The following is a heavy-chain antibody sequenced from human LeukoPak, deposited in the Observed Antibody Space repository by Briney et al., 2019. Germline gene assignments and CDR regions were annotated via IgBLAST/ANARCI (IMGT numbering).Heavy chain of an antibody. D-gene: IGHD3-16*02. J-gene: IGHJ6*03. CDR2: INHSGST. CDR1: GGSFSGYY. CDR3: ARLAITFGGVIATYYYYYMDV. V-gene: IGHV4-34*01. Sequence: KSSETLSLTCAVYGGSFSGYYWSWIRQPPGKGLEWIGEINHSGSTNYNPSLKSRVTISVDTSKNQFSLKLSSVTAADTAVYYCARLAITFGGVIATYYYYYMDVWGKGTTVTISS.